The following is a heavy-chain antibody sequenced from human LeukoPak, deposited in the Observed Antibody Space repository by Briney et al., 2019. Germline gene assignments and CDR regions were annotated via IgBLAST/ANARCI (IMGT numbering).Heavy chain of an antibody. CDR3: AKEIAVAGK. Sequence: GGSLRLSCAASGFIFSDHYLDWVRQAPGKGLEWVSAISGSGGSTYYADSVKGRFTISRDNSKNTLYLQMNSLRAEDTAVYYCAKEIAVAGKGGQGTLVTVSS. V-gene: IGHV3-23*01. CDR1: GFIFSDHY. CDR2: ISGSGGST. D-gene: IGHD6-19*01. J-gene: IGHJ4*02.